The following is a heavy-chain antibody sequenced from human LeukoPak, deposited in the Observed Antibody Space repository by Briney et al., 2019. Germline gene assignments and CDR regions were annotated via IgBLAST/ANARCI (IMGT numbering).Heavy chain of an antibody. D-gene: IGHD6-19*01. CDR1: GYTFTGYY. Sequence: ASVKVSCKASGYTFTGYYMHWVRQAPGQGLEWMGWLNPNSGGTNSAQKFQGRASMTRDTSTTTASMELSSLRSDDTAVYYCARGGSGWYSGLDYWGQGTLVTVSS. J-gene: IGHJ4*02. V-gene: IGHV1-2*02. CDR3: ARGGSGWYSGLDY. CDR2: LNPNSGGT.